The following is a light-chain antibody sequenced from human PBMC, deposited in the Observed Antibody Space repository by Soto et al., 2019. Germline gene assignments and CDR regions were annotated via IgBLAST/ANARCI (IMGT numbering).Light chain of an antibody. CDR1: QSVSSN. Sequence: EIVMTQSPAPLSVSPGERATLSCRASQSVSSNLAWYQQKPGQAPRLLIYGASTRATGIPARFSGSGSGTEFTLTISSLQSEDCAVYYCQQYNNWPQTFGQGTKVEIK. V-gene: IGKV3-15*01. CDR2: GAS. CDR3: QQYNNWPQT. J-gene: IGKJ1*01.